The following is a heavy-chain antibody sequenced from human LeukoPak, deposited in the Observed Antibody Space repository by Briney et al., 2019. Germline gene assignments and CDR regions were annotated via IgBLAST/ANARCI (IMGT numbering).Heavy chain of an antibody. D-gene: IGHD3-10*01. CDR3: ARGSTLIRGFDY. V-gene: IGHV4-31*03. CDR1: GGSISSGDYY. CDR2: IFYSGSA. Sequence: SQTLSLTCTVSGGSISSGDYYWNRIRQHPEKSLVWIGYIFYSGSAYYNPSLKSRVTISVDTSKNQFSLKLSSVTAADTAVYYCARGSTLIRGFDYWGQGTLVTVSS. J-gene: IGHJ4*02.